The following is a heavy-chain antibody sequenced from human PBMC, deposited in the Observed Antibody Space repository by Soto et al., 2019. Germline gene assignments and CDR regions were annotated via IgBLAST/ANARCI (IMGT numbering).Heavy chain of an antibody. CDR2: INPNSGGT. CDR3: ARADYYDSSGYGGWFDP. V-gene: IGHV1-2*04. D-gene: IGHD3-22*01. CDR1: GYTFTGYY. Sequence: ASVKVSCKASGYTFTGYYMHWVRQAPGQGLEWMGWINPNSGGTNYAQKFQGWVTMTRDTSISTAYMELSRLRSDDTAVYYCARADYYDSSGYGGWFDPWGQGTLVTVSS. J-gene: IGHJ5*02.